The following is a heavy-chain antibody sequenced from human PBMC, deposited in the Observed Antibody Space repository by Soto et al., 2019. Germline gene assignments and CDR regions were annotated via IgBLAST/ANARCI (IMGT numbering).Heavy chain of an antibody. V-gene: IGHV4-61*01. Sequence: QVQLQESGPGLVKPSETLSLTCSVSGDSISSGTYHWSWIRQSPGKELEWIGYIYYRGGTNYNPSLKGRVTISLETSKNQFSRSLNSVTAADTAVYYCARDLRDSSAYALWGQGILVTVSS. J-gene: IGHJ4*02. CDR1: GDSISSGTYH. D-gene: IGHD3-22*01. CDR3: ARDLRDSSAYAL. CDR2: IYYRGGT.